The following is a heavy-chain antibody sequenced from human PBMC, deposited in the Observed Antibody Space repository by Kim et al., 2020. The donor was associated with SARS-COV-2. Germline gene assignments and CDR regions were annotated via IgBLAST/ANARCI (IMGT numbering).Heavy chain of an antibody. Sequence: YYTDSVKRRVTVSRDSSNNALFLQMNSLRAEDTATYYCARRSSSSGSHDYWGQGTLVTVSS. V-gene: IGHV3-53*01. J-gene: IGHJ4*02. D-gene: IGHD2-2*01. CDR3: ARRSSSSGSHDY.